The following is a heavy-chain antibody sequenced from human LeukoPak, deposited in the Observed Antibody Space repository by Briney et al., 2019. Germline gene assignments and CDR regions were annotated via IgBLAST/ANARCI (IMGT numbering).Heavy chain of an antibody. J-gene: IGHJ4*02. CDR3: ARANRYDLYFDY. CDR2: ISYDGSNK. V-gene: IGHV3-30*03. CDR1: GFTFSSYG. D-gene: IGHD5-12*01. Sequence: GGSLRLSCAASGFTFSSYGMHWVRQAPGKGLEWVAVISYDGSNKYYADSVKGRFTISRDNSKNTLYLQMNSLRAEDTAVYYCARANRYDLYFDYWGQGTLVTVSS.